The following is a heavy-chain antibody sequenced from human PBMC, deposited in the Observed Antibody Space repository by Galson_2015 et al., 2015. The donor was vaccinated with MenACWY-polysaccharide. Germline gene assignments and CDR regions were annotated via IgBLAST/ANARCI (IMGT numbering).Heavy chain of an antibody. CDR1: GFTFSSYW. CDR2: IKEDGSEK. V-gene: IGHV3-7*03. D-gene: IGHD2-2*01. J-gene: IGHJ4*02. Sequence: SLRLSCAASGFTFSSYWMSWVRQAPGKGLEWVADIKEDGSEKYYVDSVKGRFTSSRDNAKNSLYLQMNSLRAEDTAIYYCAPNRGYDSFDHWGQGALVTVSS. CDR3: APNRGYDSFDH.